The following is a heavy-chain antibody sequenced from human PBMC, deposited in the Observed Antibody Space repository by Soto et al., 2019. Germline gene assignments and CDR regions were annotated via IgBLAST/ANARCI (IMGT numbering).Heavy chain of an antibody. Sequence: SVKVSCKASGGILNNYAINWVRQAPGQGLEWMGGILPVSAPPDYAQKFQGRVSITADHSTSTVYMELSRLKSDDTAVYFCATDSNYDVSNSFWGQGTLVTVSS. CDR3: ATDSNYDVSNSF. V-gene: IGHV1-69*13. CDR2: ILPVSAPP. J-gene: IGHJ4*02. CDR1: GGILNNYA. D-gene: IGHD3-3*01.